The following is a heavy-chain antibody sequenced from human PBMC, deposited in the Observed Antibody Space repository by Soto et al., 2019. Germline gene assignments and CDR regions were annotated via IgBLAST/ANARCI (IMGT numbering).Heavy chain of an antibody. Sequence: TCAVYGGSFSGYYWSWIRQPPGKGLEWIGEINHSGSTNYNPSLKSRVTISVDTSKNQFSLKLSSVTAADTAVYYCARDLAAAGTGPDYWGQGTLVTVSS. J-gene: IGHJ4*02. CDR3: ARDLAAAGTGPDY. D-gene: IGHD6-13*01. CDR2: INHSGST. V-gene: IGHV4-34*01. CDR1: GGSFSGYY.